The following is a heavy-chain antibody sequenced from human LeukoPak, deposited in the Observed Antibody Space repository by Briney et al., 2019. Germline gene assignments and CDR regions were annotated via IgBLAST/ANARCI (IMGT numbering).Heavy chain of an antibody. Sequence: GSSVKVSCKTSGGTFNNCIITWVRQAPGQGLEWVGTIIHILDIANYAQKFQGRVAITADTSTSTAYMELSDLGSEDTAVYFCAREPEGLTTESHWGQGTLVTVSS. CDR3: AREPEGLTTESH. J-gene: IGHJ4*02. D-gene: IGHD1-14*01. CDR1: GGTFNNCI. V-gene: IGHV1-69*04. CDR2: IIHILDIA.